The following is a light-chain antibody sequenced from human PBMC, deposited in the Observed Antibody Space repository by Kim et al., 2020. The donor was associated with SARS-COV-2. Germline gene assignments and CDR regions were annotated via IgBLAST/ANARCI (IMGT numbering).Light chain of an antibody. V-gene: IGKV3D-7*01. CDR3: QQYYNLPYT. J-gene: IGKJ2*01. CDR2: GAS. Sequence: EIVLTQSPATLSLSPGERATLSCRASQSVSSSYLSWYQQRPGQAPRLLIYGASTRATGIPARFSGSGSGTDFTLTISSLQPEDFAVYHCQQYYNLPYTFGQGTKLEIK. CDR1: QSVSSSY.